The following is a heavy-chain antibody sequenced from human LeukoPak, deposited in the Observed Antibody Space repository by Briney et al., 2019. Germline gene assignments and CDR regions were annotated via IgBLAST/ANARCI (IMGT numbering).Heavy chain of an antibody. CDR3: AKALPGVAAAGIPFIDY. D-gene: IGHD6-13*01. Sequence: GGSLSLSCAVSGFTFSDYGMHWVRQAPRKGLEWVAVMAYNGNYEYYADSVKGRFTISRDDSKNTLYLQMNSLRGEDTALYYCAKALPGVAAAGIPFIDYWGQGTLVTVSS. CDR2: MAYNGNYE. J-gene: IGHJ4*02. CDR1: GFTFSDYG. V-gene: IGHV3-30*18.